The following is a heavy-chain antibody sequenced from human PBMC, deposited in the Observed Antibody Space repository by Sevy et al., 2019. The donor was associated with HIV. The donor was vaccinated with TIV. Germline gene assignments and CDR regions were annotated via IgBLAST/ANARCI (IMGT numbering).Heavy chain of an antibody. CDR2: VTSDGTT. CDR1: GLTLTTTG. V-gene: IGHV3-23*01. D-gene: IGHD3-16*01. CDR3: AGGDTTLITDLDY. Sequence: GESLKISCAASGLTLTTTGMSWVRQAPGKGLEWVAGVTSDGTTYYADSVRDRFTVSRDNSKNTVYLQLNSLRADDTAVFYCAGGDTTLITDLDYWGQGTLVTVSS. J-gene: IGHJ4*02.